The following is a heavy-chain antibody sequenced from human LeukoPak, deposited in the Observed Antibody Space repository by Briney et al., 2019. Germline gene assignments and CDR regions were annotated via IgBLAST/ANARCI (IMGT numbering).Heavy chain of an antibody. CDR3: ATGSMGYCSSISCPSDY. CDR1: GYTFTDYY. CDR2: VDPEDGET. J-gene: IGHJ4*02. V-gene: IGHV1-69-2*01. Sequence: ASVKVSCKASGYTFTDYYMHWVQQAPGKGLEWMGRVDPEDGETIYAEKFQGRVTITADTSTDTAYMELSSLRSEDAAVYYCATGSMGYCSSISCPSDYWGQGTLVTVSS. D-gene: IGHD2-2*01.